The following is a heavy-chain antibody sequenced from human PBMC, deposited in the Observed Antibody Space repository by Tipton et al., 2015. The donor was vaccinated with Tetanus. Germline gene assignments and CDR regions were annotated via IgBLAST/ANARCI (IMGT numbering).Heavy chain of an antibody. CDR2: MFYSGST. D-gene: IGHD6-19*01. V-gene: IGHV4-61*01. CDR3: ARIGWLQQNKPAFDI. J-gene: IGHJ3*02. Sequence: TLSLTCTVSGGSISSDNYYWSWIRQPPGKGLEWIGYMFYSGSTNYSPSLRSRVTLSVDTSKNQFSLKLSSVTAADTAVYYCARIGWLQQNKPAFDIWGQGTVVTVSS. CDR1: GGSISSDNYY.